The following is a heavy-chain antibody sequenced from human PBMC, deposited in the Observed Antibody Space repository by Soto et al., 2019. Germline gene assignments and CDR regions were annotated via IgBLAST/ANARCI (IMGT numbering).Heavy chain of an antibody. J-gene: IGHJ4*02. V-gene: IGHV3-9*01. CDR3: AKAESSGWYYSVDY. Sequence: EVQLVESGGGLVQPGKSLRLSCAASGFTFDDYAMHWVRQVPGKGLEWVSGLSWNSGTIDYADSVKGRFTISRDNAKNSLHLQMNSLKPADTAFYYCAKAESSGWYYSVDYWGQGTLVTVSS. CDR1: GFTFDDYA. CDR2: LSWNSGTI. D-gene: IGHD6-19*01.